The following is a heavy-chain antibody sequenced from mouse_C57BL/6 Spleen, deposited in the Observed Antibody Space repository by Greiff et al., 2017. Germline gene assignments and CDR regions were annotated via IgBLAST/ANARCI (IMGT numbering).Heavy chain of an antibody. V-gene: IGHV1-84*01. CDR2: IYPGSGNT. CDR1: GYTFTDYY. CDR3: ARRPYYDGYYESYYAMDY. Sequence: VQLQQSGPELVKPGASVKISCKASGYTFTDYYINWVKQRPGQGLEWIGWIYPGSGNTKYNEKFKGKATLTVDTSSSTAYMQLSSLTSEDSAVYFCARRPYYDGYYESYYAMDYWGQGTSVTVSS. J-gene: IGHJ4*01. D-gene: IGHD2-3*01.